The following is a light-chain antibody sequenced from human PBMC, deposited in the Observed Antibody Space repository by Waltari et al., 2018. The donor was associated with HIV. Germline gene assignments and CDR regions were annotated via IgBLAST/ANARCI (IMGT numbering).Light chain of an antibody. Sequence: QSVLTQPPSVSAAPRQRVTISCSGSSTNIGNNAVNWYQQLPGKAPKLLIYYDDLLPSGVSARFSGSKSGTSASLAISGLHSDDEADYYCAAWDDSLHGYVFGPGTKVTV. CDR2: YDD. CDR3: AAWDDSLHGYV. V-gene: IGLV1-36*01. CDR1: STNIGNNA. J-gene: IGLJ1*01.